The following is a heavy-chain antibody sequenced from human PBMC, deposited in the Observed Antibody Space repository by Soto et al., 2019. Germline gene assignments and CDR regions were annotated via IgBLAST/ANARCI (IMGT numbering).Heavy chain of an antibody. V-gene: IGHV1-69*06. Sequence: QVQLVQSGAEVKKPGSSVKVSCKASGGTFSSYAISWVRQAPGQGLEWMGGIIPIFGTANCAQKFQGRVTITADKSTSTAYMELSSLRSEDTAVYYCARIRYYDFWSGYYMTNWFDPWGQGTLVTVSS. D-gene: IGHD3-3*01. J-gene: IGHJ5*02. CDR2: IIPIFGTA. CDR3: ARIRYYDFWSGYYMTNWFDP. CDR1: GGTFSSYA.